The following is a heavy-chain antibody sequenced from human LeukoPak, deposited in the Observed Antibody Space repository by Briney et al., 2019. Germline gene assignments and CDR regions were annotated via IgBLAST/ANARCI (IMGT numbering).Heavy chain of an antibody. V-gene: IGHV3-11*04. Sequence: KSGGSLRLSCAASGFTFSDYYMSWIRQAPGKGLEWVSYISSSGSTIYYADSVKGRFTISRDNAKNSLYLQMNTLRAEDTAVYYCARSDYYDSSRYYYGYWGQGTLVTVSS. D-gene: IGHD3-22*01. CDR1: GFTFSDYY. CDR2: ISSSGSTI. CDR3: ARSDYYDSSRYYYGY. J-gene: IGHJ4*02.